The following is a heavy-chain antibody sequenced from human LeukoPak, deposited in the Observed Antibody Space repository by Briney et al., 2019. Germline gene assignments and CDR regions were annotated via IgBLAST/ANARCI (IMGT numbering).Heavy chain of an antibody. D-gene: IGHD3-22*01. J-gene: IGHJ4*02. CDR1: DGSISSYY. Sequence: PSETLSLTCSISDGSISSYYWNWIRQSPGKGLEWIGHIHYSGSTHYNPSLQSRVSISIDTSKNHFSLKLRSVTAVDTAVYYCARWGHFDTSGYFVVDYWGQGTPVTVSS. CDR2: IHYSGST. V-gene: IGHV4-59*01. CDR3: ARWGHFDTSGYFVVDY.